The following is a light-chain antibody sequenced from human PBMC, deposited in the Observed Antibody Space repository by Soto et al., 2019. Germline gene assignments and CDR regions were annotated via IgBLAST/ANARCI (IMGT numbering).Light chain of an antibody. V-gene: IGKV3-15*01. CDR1: QSISSN. J-gene: IGKJ2*01. Sequence: EIVMTQSPATLSLSPGERDTLSCRASQSISSNLAWYQQKPGQAPRLLIYGASTRATGIPARFSGSGSGTDFTLTISSLQSEDFALYYCQQYNNWPPYTFGQGTKLEIK. CDR2: GAS. CDR3: QQYNNWPPYT.